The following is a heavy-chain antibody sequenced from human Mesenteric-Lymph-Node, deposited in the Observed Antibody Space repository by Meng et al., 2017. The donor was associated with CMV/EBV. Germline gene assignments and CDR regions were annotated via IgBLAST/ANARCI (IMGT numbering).Heavy chain of an antibody. Sequence: GESLKISCKGSGYIFANYWIGWVRQMPGRGLEWVGIIFPGDSATTYSPSLQGQVTISADKSFSTAYLQWSSLEASDTAMYYCVRRAADSTLEYYFDYWGQGTLVTVSS. V-gene: IGHV5-51*01. D-gene: IGHD6-25*01. CDR3: VRRAADSTLEYYFDY. J-gene: IGHJ4*02. CDR2: IFPGDSAT. CDR1: GYIFANYW.